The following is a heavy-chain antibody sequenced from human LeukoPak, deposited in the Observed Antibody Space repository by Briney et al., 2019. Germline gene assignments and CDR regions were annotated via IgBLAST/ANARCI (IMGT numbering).Heavy chain of an antibody. CDR2: MNPDSTNT. Sequence: ASVTVSFTASGYTFTIYDINWMRQAPGQGHEWMGWMNPDSTNTGDAQKFQGRVTMTRDTSMSTAYMELSSLTSEDTAVYYCARVPSLGYCSGGSCYRFDHWGQGTLVAVSS. CDR3: ARVPSLGYCSGGSCYRFDH. V-gene: IGHV1-8*02. CDR1: GYTFTIYD. D-gene: IGHD2-15*01. J-gene: IGHJ4*02.